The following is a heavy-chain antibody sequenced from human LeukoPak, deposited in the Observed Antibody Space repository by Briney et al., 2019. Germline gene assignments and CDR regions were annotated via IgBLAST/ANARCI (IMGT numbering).Heavy chain of an antibody. CDR2: IYYSGST. J-gene: IGHJ4*02. Sequence: SETLSLTCTVSGGSISSYYWSWIRQPPGKGLEWIGYIYYSGSTNYNPSLKRRVTISIDTSKNQFSLKLSSVTAADTAVYYCTAYDYYDSRYFDYWGQGTLVTVSS. CDR1: GGSISSYY. CDR3: TAYDYYDSRYFDY. V-gene: IGHV4-59*01. D-gene: IGHD3-22*01.